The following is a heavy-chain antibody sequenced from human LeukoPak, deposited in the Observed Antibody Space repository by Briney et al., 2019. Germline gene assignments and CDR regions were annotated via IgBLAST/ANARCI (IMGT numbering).Heavy chain of an antibody. J-gene: IGHJ2*01. CDR1: GGSIRSYY. Sequence: SSETLSLTCTVSGGSIRSYYWSWIRQPPGKGLEWIAYIYYSGSTNYNPSLKSRVTISVDTSKNQFSLKLSSVIAADTAVYYCARVYYSNSYDYWYFDLWGRGTLVTVSS. CDR3: ARVYYSNSYDYWYFDL. CDR2: IYYSGST. V-gene: IGHV4-59*01. D-gene: IGHD6-13*01.